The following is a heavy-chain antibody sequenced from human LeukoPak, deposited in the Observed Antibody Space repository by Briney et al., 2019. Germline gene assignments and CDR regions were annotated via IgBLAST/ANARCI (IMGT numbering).Heavy chain of an antibody. J-gene: IGHJ4*02. V-gene: IGHV5-51*01. CDR3: ARQSRDGSKTRGYYFDF. Sequence: GESLKISCQVSGYIFTHYWIGWVRQMPGNGLESMGIIYPADSDTTYSPSFQGQVTISADKSINTVYLQWSSLKASDTAMYYCARQSRDGSKTRGYYFDFWGQGTLVTVSS. D-gene: IGHD3-10*01. CDR1: GYIFTHYW. CDR2: IYPADSDT.